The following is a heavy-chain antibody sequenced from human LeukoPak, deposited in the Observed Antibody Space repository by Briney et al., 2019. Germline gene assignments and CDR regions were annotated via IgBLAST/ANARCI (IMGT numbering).Heavy chain of an antibody. Sequence: SVKVSCKASGGTFSSYAISWVRQAPGQGLEWMGGIIPIFGTANYAQKFQGRVTITADESTSTAYMELSSLRSEDTAVYYCARFEKSPYGDYGSWYFDYWGQGTLVTVSS. CDR2: IIPIFGTA. CDR3: ARFEKSPYGDYGSWYFDY. V-gene: IGHV1-69*01. D-gene: IGHD4-17*01. J-gene: IGHJ4*02. CDR1: GGTFSSYA.